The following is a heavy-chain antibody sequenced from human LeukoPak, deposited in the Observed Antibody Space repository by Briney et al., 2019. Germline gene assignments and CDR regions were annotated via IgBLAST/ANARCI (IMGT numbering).Heavy chain of an antibody. J-gene: IGHJ4*02. D-gene: IGHD6-6*01. CDR3: ARASPSTDSSFDY. V-gene: IGHV4-31*11. CDR1: GGSISSDTY. Sequence: SETLSLTCAVSGGSISSDTYWSWVRQPPGMGLEWIGYIFYGGNTYYSPSLKSRVTISVDTSKNQFSLKLSSVTAADTAVYYCARASPSTDSSFDYWGQGTLVTVSS. CDR2: IFYGGNT.